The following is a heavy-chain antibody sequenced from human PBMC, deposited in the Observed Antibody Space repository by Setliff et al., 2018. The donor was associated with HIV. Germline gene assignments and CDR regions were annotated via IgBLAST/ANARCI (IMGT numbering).Heavy chain of an antibody. V-gene: IGHV4-4*02. CDR2: IYHSEYT. Sequence: PSETLSLTCAVSGGSISSDNWWTWVRQPPGKGLEWVGEIYHSEYTNYNASLKSRVSMSVDKSKNQFSLKLTSVTAADTAEYYCARGHCSGTNCYGVDYYGMDVWGQGTTVTVSS. CDR3: ARGHCSGTNCYGVDYYGMDV. CDR1: GGSISSDNW. J-gene: IGHJ6*02. D-gene: IGHD2-2*01.